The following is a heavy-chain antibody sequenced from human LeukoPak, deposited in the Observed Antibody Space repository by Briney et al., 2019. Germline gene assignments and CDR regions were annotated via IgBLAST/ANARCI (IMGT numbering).Heavy chain of an antibody. CDR1: GGSITSSSYY. Sequence: SETLSLTCTVSGGSITSSSYYWGWIRQPPGKGLEWIGSIYYSGSAYYNPSLKSRVTMSVDTSKNQFSLKLSSVTAADTAVYYCARWSRAHYYDSSGSLDYWGQGTLVTVFS. V-gene: IGHV4-39*01. CDR2: IYYSGSA. J-gene: IGHJ4*02. D-gene: IGHD3-22*01. CDR3: ARWSRAHYYDSSGSLDY.